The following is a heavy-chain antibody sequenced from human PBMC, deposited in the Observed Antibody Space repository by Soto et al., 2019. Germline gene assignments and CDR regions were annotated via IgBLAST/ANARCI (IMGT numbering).Heavy chain of an antibody. CDR3: AKDGDCSGGSCYSGVGDY. Sequence: GGSLRLSCAASGFTFSSYGMHWVRQAPGKGLEWVAVISYDGSNKYYADSVKGRFTISRDNSKNTLYLQMNSLRAEDTAVYYCAKDGDCSGGSCYSGVGDYWGQGTLVTVSS. CDR1: GFTFSSYG. D-gene: IGHD2-15*01. J-gene: IGHJ4*02. CDR2: ISYDGSNK. V-gene: IGHV3-30*18.